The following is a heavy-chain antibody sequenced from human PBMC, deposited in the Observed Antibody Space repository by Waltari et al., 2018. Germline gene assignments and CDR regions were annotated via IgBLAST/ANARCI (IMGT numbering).Heavy chain of an antibody. CDR1: GFTFSSYG. CDR3: ARDSSGRLW. D-gene: IGHD6-19*01. J-gene: IGHJ4*02. Sequence: QVQLVESGGGVVQPGRSLRLSCAASGFTFSSYGMHWVRQAPGKGLGGVAVIWDDGSNKYYADSVKGRFTISRDNSKNTLYRQMNSLRAEDTAVYYCARDSSGRLWWGQGTLVTVSS. CDR2: IWDDGSNK. V-gene: IGHV3-33*01.